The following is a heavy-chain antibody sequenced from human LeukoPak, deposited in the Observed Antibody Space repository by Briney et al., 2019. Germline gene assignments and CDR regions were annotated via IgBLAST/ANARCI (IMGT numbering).Heavy chain of an antibody. J-gene: IGHJ4*02. Sequence: PGGSLRLSCAASGFTFSSYWMSWVRQAPGKGLKWVANIKQNGSEKYYVDSVKGRFTISRDNAKNSLYLQMNSLRAEDTAVYYCARDEDDSSGYYYGGGHYFDYWGQGTLVTVSS. CDR1: GFTFSSYW. D-gene: IGHD3-22*01. CDR2: IKQNGSEK. CDR3: ARDEDDSSGYYYGGGHYFDY. V-gene: IGHV3-7*01.